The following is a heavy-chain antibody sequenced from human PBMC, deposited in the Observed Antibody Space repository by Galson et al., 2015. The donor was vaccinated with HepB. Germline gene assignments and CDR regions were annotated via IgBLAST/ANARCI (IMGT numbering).Heavy chain of an antibody. CDR1: RFTFSTHS. V-gene: IGHV3-48*02. Sequence: SLRLSCAASRFTFSTHSMNWVRQAPGKGLEWIAYITGTGVIVYADSVQGRFTISSDNAKYSLFLQMNSLRDEDTAVYYCARDGRSPVEFWFDLWGRGTLVTVSS. D-gene: IGHD3-10*01. CDR3: ARDGRSPVEFWFDL. CDR2: ITGTGVIV. J-gene: IGHJ2*01.